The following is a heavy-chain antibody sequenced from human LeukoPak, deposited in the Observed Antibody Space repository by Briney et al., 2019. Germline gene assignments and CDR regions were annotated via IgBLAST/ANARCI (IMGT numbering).Heavy chain of an antibody. CDR1: GYTFTDYY. J-gene: IGHJ4*02. CDR2: INPNSDAT. V-gene: IGHV1-2*06. D-gene: IGHD3/OR15-3a*01. CDR3: AGSKVSGTGTVWVY. Sequence: ASVKVSCKASGYTFTDYYIHWVRQAPGQGLEWMGRINPNSDATDYPQKFQGRVTMPRDTSISTAYMELSRLRSDDTAVYYCAGSKVSGTGTVWVYWGQGTLVTVSS.